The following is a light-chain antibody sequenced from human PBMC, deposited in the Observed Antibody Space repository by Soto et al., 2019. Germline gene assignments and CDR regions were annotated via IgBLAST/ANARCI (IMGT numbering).Light chain of an antibody. CDR2: GAS. J-gene: IGKJ1*01. V-gene: IGKV3-20*01. CDR3: QQYDSSPWT. CDR1: QSVSSSF. Sequence: EIVLTQSPGTLSLSPGERATLSCRASQSVSSSFLAWYQQKPGQAPRPLIYGASSRATGIPDRFSGSGSGPALTLTISRLEPEDFAVYYCQQYDSSPWTFGQGTKVEIK.